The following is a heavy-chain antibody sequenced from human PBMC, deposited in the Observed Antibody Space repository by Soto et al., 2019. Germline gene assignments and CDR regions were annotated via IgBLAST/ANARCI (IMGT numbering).Heavy chain of an antibody. CDR3: ARVGSALRFLYMDV. D-gene: IGHD3-3*01. CDR1: GFTFSSYG. CDR2: IWYDGSNK. J-gene: IGHJ6*03. Sequence: GGSLRLSCAASGFTFSSYGMHWVRQAPGKGLEWVAVIWYDGSNKYYADSVKGRFTISRDNSKNTLYLQMNSLRAEDTAVYYCARVGSALRFLYMDVWGKGTTVTVSS. V-gene: IGHV3-33*01.